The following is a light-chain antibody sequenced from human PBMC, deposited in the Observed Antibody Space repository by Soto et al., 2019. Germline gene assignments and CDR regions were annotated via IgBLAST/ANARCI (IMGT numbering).Light chain of an antibody. J-gene: IGKJ2*02. CDR3: QQRHDWPRT. Sequence: EIVLTQSPATLSLSPGEGATLSCRASQSVRSSVAWFQHKPGQSPRLLIYDASNRATGVPARFSGSGSGTDFTLNISGLEPEDFAVYYCQQRHDWPRTFGQGTRLEIK. V-gene: IGKV3-11*01. CDR2: DAS. CDR1: QSVRSS.